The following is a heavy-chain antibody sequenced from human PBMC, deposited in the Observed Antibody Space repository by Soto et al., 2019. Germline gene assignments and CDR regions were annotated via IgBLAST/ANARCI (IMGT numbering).Heavy chain of an antibody. J-gene: IGHJ4*02. CDR1: GGSISSGDYY. D-gene: IGHD2-15*01. CDR3: VRWLXYGLHVDY. CDR2: IYYSGST. Sequence: SYTLSLTCTVSGGSISSGDYYWSWIRQPPGKGLEWIGYIYYSGSTYYSPSLKSRVTISVDTSKNQSSLKLSSVTAADTAVYYCVRWLXYGLHVDYWGQGTLVTVSS. V-gene: IGHV4-30-4*01.